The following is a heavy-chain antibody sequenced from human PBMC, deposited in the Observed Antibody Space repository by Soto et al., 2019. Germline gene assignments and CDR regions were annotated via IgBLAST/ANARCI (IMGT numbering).Heavy chain of an antibody. J-gene: IGHJ3*02. D-gene: IGHD2-2*01. CDR1: GFTFSNAW. CDR3: NTYIVVVTAARRDDAFDI. CDR2: IKSKTDGGTT. Sequence: GGSLRLSCAASGFTFSNAWMSWVRQAPGKGLEWVGRIKSKTDGGTTDYAAPVKGRFTISRDDSKNTLYLQMNSLKTEDTAVYYCNTYIVVVTAARRDDAFDIWGQGTMVTVSS. V-gene: IGHV3-15*01.